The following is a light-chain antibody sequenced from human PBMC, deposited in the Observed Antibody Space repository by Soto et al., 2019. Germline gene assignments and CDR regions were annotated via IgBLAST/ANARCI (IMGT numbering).Light chain of an antibody. CDR2: NAS. J-gene: IGKJ1*01. V-gene: IGKV1-5*03. Sequence: DIQMTQSPSTLSASVGDRVTITCRASQSINSGLAWYQQKPGKAPKLLIYNASSLKSGVPSRSSGSGSGTEFTLTISSLQPDDFATYYCQQYNSYSPPWTFGQGTKVEIK. CDR1: QSINSG. CDR3: QQYNSYSPPWT.